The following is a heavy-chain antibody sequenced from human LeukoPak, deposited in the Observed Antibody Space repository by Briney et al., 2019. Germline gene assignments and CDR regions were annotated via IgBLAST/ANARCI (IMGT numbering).Heavy chain of an antibody. CDR3: ARGYWSGGSCYEFDR. D-gene: IGHD2-15*01. Sequence: ASVKVSCKASGYTFNGYYMHWVRQAPAQGLEWMGRINPNRGGTNYAQQFQGRVTINRDTSISTAYMHPSSLPSDHPAVYSCARGYWSGGSCYEFDRWGQGTLVTVSS. J-gene: IGHJ5*02. CDR1: GYTFNGYY. CDR2: INPNRGGT. V-gene: IGHV1-2*06.